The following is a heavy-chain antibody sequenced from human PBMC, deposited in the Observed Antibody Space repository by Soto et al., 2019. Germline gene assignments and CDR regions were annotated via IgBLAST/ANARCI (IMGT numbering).Heavy chain of an antibody. CDR2: MNPNSGNT. CDR3: ARGNRAAIHYYYYYYMDV. D-gene: IGHD2-2*01. V-gene: IGHV1-8*01. CDR1: GYTFTSYD. Sequence: EASVKVSCKASGYTFTSYDINWVRQATGQGLEWMGWMNPNSGNTGYAQKFQGRVTMTRNTSISTAYMELSSLRSEDTAVYYCARGNRAAIHYYYYYYMDVWGKGTTVTVSS. J-gene: IGHJ6*03.